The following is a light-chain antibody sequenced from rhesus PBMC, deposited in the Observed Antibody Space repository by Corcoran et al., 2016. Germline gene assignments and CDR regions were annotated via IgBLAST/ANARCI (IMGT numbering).Light chain of an antibody. CDR2: AAS. Sequence: DIQMTQSPSSLSASVGDRVTITCRASQGISDYLSWYQQKPGKAPKRLFFAASSLESGVPSRFSGNGSRTDFTLTISSLQPEDFAAYYCLQGYSTPYSFGQGTKVEIK. J-gene: IGKJ2*01. CDR1: QGISDY. CDR3: LQGYSTPYS. V-gene: IGKV1-36*02.